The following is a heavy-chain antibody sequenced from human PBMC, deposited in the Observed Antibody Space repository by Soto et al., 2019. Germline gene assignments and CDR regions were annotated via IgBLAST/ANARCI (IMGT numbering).Heavy chain of an antibody. CDR1: GFAFSSYG. D-gene: IGHD3-16*01. Sequence: EVQLLESGGGLVQPGGSLRLSCAASGFAFSSYGMSWVRQAPGKGLEWASDISGSGRNTYYADSVKGRFTISRDNSKNTLYLQMNSLRAEDTAVYYCAKEGGRGGGYFDYWGQGTLVTVSS. CDR2: ISGSGRNT. J-gene: IGHJ4*02. CDR3: AKEGGRGGGYFDY. V-gene: IGHV3-23*01.